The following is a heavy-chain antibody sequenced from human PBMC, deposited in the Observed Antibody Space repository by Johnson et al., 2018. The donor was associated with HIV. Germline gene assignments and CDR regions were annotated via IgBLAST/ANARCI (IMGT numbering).Heavy chain of an antibody. V-gene: IGHV3-30-3*01. D-gene: IGHD3-10*01. CDR2: ISYDGSNK. J-gene: IGHJ3*02. CDR3: ARDRIYYYGSFEI. CDR1: GFTFSSYA. Sequence: QVQLLESGGGVVQPGRSLRLSCAASGFTFSSYAMHWVRQAPGKGLEWVAVISYDGSNKYYADSVKGRFTISRDKSENTLYLQMNSLRAEDTAVYYCARDRIYYYGSFEIWGQGTMVTVSS.